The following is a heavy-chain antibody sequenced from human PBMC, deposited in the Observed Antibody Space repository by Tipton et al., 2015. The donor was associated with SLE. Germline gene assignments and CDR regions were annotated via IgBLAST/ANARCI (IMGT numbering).Heavy chain of an antibody. J-gene: IGHJ2*01. CDR3: ASHRSSWDGWYFDL. Sequence: GSLRLSCAASGFTFDDHGMSWVRQAPGKGLEWVSGINWNGGSTGYADSVKGRFTISRDNAKNSLYLQMNNLRAEDTALYHCASHRSSWDGWYFDLWGRGTLVTVSS. CDR1: GFTFDDHG. D-gene: IGHD6-13*01. CDR2: INWNGGST. V-gene: IGHV3-20*01.